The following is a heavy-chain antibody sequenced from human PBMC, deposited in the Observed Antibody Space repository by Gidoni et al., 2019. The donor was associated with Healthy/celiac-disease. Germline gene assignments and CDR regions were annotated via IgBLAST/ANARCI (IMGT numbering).Heavy chain of an antibody. Sequence: QVQLQESGPGLVKPSQTLSLTCTVSGGSISSGGYYWSWIRQHPGKGLEWIGYIYYSGSTYYNPSLKSRVTISVDTSKNQFSLKLSSVTAADTAVYYCARDRGILAYCRGDCYPQGPGFDPWGQGTLVTVSS. D-gene: IGHD2-21*01. CDR3: ARDRGILAYCRGDCYPQGPGFDP. CDR2: IYYSGST. J-gene: IGHJ5*02. V-gene: IGHV4-31*03. CDR1: GGSISSGGYY.